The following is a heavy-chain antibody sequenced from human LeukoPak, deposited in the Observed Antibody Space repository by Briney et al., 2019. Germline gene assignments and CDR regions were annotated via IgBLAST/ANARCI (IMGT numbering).Heavy chain of an antibody. D-gene: IGHD2-15*01. CDR2: INHSGST. CDR3: ARGRKEVVAATPPRINWFDP. V-gene: IGHV4-34*01. CDR1: GGSFSGYY. J-gene: IGHJ5*02. Sequence: PSETLSLTCAVYGGSFSGYYWSWIRQPPGKGLEWIGEINHSGSTNYNPSLKSRVTISVDTSKNQFSLKLSSVTAADTAVYYCARGRKEVVAATPPRINWFDPWGQGTPVTVSS.